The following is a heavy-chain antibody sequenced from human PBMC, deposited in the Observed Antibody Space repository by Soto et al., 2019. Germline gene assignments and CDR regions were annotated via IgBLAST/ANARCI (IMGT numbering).Heavy chain of an antibody. D-gene: IGHD3-22*01. CDR1: GGSISSGDYY. CDR2: IYYSGST. J-gene: IGHJ4*02. CDR3: ARGYDSSGYYSRELDY. Sequence: PSETLSLTCTFSGGSISSGDYYWSWIRQPPGKGLEWIGYIYYSGSTYYNPSLKSRVTISVDTSKNQFSLKLSSVTAADTAVYYCARGYDSSGYYSRELDYWGQGTLVTAPQ. V-gene: IGHV4-30-4*01.